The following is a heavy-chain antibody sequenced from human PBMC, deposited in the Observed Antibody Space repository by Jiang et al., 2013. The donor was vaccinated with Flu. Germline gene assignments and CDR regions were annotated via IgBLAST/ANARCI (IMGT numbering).Heavy chain of an antibody. CDR1: GFIFSSYA. V-gene: IGHV3-30-3*01. D-gene: IGHD3-16*01. J-gene: IGHJ4*02. Sequence: SCAASGFIFSSYAMHWVRQAPGKGLEWVALISYDGSNKYYADSVKGRFTISRDNSKNTLDLQMNSLRAEDTAVYYCAREGGLTALDYWGQGSLIAVSS. CDR3: AREGGLTALDY. CDR2: ISYDGSNK.